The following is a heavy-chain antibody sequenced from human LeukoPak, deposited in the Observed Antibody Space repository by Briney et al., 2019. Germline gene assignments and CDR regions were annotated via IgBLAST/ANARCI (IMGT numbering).Heavy chain of an antibody. V-gene: IGHV4-59*11. CDR2: IYYSGST. CDR1: GGSISRHY. Sequence: SETLSLTCTVSGGSISRHYWSGIRQPPGKGLEWIGYIYYSGSTNYNPSLKSRVTISVDTSKNQFSLKLSSVTAADTAVYYCASGGERDPDAFDIWGQGTMVTVSS. J-gene: IGHJ3*02. CDR3: ASGGERDPDAFDI. D-gene: IGHD3-16*01.